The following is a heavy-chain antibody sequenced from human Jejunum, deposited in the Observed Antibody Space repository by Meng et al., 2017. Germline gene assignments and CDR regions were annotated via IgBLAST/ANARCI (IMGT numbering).Heavy chain of an antibody. Sequence: GGSLRLSCKASGFGFGGQAMTWVRRAPGKGLEWVSGSSGSGNFIYYADSVKGRFTVSRDNSENTVFLQMNSLRAEDTAVYFCAKPSYPAFADFYDGSYYFDHWGEGTLVTVSS. CDR3: AKPSYPAFADFYDGSYYFDH. CDR1: GFGFGGQA. CDR2: SSGSGNFI. J-gene: IGHJ4*02. D-gene: IGHD5/OR15-5a*01. V-gene: IGHV3-23*01.